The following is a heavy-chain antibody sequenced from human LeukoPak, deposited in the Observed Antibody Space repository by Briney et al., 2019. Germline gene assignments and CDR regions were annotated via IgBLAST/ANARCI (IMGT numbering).Heavy chain of an antibody. J-gene: IGHJ6*02. CDR2: IWYDGSNK. CDR1: GFIFSNYG. D-gene: IGHD6-19*01. Sequence: GGSLRLSCTASGFIFSNYGFHWVRQAPGKGLEWVAVIWYDGSNKYYADSVKGRFTISRDNSKNTLYLQMNSLRAEDTAVYYCAAYYSSGWYSDYYYGMDVWGQGTTVTVSS. V-gene: IGHV3-33*01. CDR3: AAYYSSGWYSDYYYGMDV.